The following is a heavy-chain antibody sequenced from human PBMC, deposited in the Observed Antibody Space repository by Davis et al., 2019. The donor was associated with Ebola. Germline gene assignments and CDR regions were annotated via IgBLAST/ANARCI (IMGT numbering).Heavy chain of an antibody. CDR2: IYHSGST. J-gene: IGHJ3*02. CDR3: ARQEIPAEAFDI. CDR1: GGSISSYY. Sequence: PSETLSLTCTVSGGSISSYYWSWIRQPPGKGLEWIGEIYHSGSTNYNPSLKSRVTISVDKSKNQFSLKLSSVTAADTAVYYCARQEIPAEAFDIWGQGTMVTVSS. D-gene: IGHD5-24*01. V-gene: IGHV4-59*08.